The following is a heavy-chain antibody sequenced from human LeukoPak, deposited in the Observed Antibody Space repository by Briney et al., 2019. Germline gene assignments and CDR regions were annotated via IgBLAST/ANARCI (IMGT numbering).Heavy chain of an antibody. J-gene: IGHJ4*02. V-gene: IGHV3-7*03. Sequence: GGSLRLSCAASSGFTFSDYRMNWLRQAPGKGLEWVAIIKQDGREKLYVDSVKGRFTISRDNAKSSLYLQMNSLRAEDTAVYYCVSGIGWLPDYWGQGTLVTVSS. CDR2: IKQDGREK. CDR1: SGFTFSDYR. D-gene: IGHD6-19*01. CDR3: VSGIGWLPDY.